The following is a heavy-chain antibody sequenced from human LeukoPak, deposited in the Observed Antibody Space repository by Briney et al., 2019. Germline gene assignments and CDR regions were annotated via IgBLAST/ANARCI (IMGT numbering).Heavy chain of an antibody. D-gene: IGHD4-11*01. V-gene: IGHV3-23*01. Sequence: GGSLRPSCAASGFTFSSYAMSWVRQAPGKGLEWVSVISGSGVGTYYADSVKGRFTISRDNAKNLLYLQMNSLRAEDTAVYYCARDYPYSYYMNVWGNGTTVTVSS. CDR3: ARDYPYSYYMNV. J-gene: IGHJ6*03. CDR1: GFTFSSYA. CDR2: ISGSGVGT.